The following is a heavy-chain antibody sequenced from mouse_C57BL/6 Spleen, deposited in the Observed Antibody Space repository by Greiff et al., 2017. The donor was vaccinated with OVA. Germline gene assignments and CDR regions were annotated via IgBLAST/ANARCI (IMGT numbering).Heavy chain of an antibody. CDR1: GFNIKDDY. Sequence: EVQLQQSGAVLVRPGASVKLSCTASGFNIKDDYMHWVKQRPEQGLEWIGWIDPENGDTEYASKFQGKATITADTSSNTAYLQISSLTSEDTAVYYCTTGYGSTMGYWGQGTTLTVSS. CDR2: IDPENGDT. CDR3: TTGYGSTMGY. J-gene: IGHJ2*01. D-gene: IGHD1-1*01. V-gene: IGHV14-4*01.